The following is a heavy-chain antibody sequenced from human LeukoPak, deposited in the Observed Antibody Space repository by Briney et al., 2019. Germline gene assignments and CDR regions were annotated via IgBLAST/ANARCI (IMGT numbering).Heavy chain of an antibody. CDR1: GGSLNVNY. V-gene: IGHV4-34*01. J-gene: IGHJ4*02. CDR3: ARHKAREPWRGR. Sequence: SETLSLTCAVYGGSLNVNYWSWIRQPPGKGLEWIGEGDHSGGTKYNPSLKSRVTISADSSKNQFSLKLSSVTAADTAVYYCARHKAREPWRGRWGQGTLVTVSS. CDR2: GDHSGGT. D-gene: IGHD3-3*01.